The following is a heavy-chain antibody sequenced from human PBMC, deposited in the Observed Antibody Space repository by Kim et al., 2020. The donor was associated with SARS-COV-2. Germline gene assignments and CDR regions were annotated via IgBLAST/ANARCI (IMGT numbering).Heavy chain of an antibody. Sequence: IPSLESRVTLSVDTSKNQFSLELSSVTAADTAVYYCARAVITMIVVNAFDIWGQGTMVSVSS. D-gene: IGHD3-22*01. V-gene: IGHV4-31*02. J-gene: IGHJ3*02. CDR3: ARAVITMIVVNAFDI.